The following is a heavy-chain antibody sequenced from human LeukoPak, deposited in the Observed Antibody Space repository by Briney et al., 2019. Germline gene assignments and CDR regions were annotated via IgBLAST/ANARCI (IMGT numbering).Heavy chain of an antibody. V-gene: IGHV4-4*07. CDR3: ARRDISSGWSFDY. Sequence: SETLSLTCTVSDGSISNYHWSWIRQPAGKGLEWIGQIHTSGSTNYNPPLKSRVTMSIDTPENQLSLTIRSVTAADTAVYYCARRDISSGWSFDYWGQGTLVTVSS. D-gene: IGHD6-19*01. J-gene: IGHJ4*02. CDR1: DGSISNYH. CDR2: IHTSGST.